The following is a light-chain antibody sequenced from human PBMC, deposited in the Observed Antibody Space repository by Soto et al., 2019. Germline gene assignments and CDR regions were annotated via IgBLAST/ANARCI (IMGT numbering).Light chain of an antibody. Sequence: QSALTQPASVSGSPGQSITISCTGTSSDVGGYNYVSWYQQNPGKAPKLMIYDVSNRPSGGSSRFSGSKSGNTAALTISELQAEDEADYYRSSYTSSSTLGHVVFGGGTKVTVL. CDR1: SSDVGGYNY. CDR3: SSYTSSSTLGHVV. CDR2: DVS. J-gene: IGLJ2*01. V-gene: IGLV2-14*01.